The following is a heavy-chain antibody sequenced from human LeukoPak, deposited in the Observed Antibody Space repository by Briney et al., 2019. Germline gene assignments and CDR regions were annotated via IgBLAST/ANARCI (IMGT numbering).Heavy chain of an antibody. CDR3: AQGTPGSSNWY. CDR1: GGSISSYY. D-gene: IGHD6-13*01. Sequence: SETLSLTCTVSGGSISSYYWSWIRQPPGKGLEWIGYIYYSGSTNYNPSLKSRVTMTVDTSKNQFPLRLSSVTAADTAVYYCAQGTPGSSNWYWGQGTLVTVSS. V-gene: IGHV4-59*12. J-gene: IGHJ4*02. CDR2: IYYSGST.